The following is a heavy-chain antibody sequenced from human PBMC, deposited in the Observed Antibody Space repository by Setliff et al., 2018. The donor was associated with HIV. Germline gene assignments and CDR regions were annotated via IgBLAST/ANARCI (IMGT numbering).Heavy chain of an antibody. CDR2: INPNSGDS. V-gene: IGHV1-2*02. Sequence: RASVKVSCKASGYTFIDYFIHWVRQAPGQGLEWMAYINPNSGDSKTAQKFQGRVTVTRDTSIATAYMELSSLTSGDTAVYHCARDYFPHSRRNFGSGDYFHFWGQGSQVTVSS. J-gene: IGHJ4*02. D-gene: IGHD3-10*01. CDR1: GYTFIDYF. CDR3: ARDYFPHSRRNFGSGDYFHF.